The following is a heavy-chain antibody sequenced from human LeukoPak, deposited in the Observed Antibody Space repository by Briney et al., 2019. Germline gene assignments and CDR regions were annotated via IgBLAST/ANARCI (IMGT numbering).Heavy chain of an antibody. V-gene: IGHV4-59*08. CDR2: IYYTGST. D-gene: IGHD6-6*01. J-gene: IGHJ4*02. CDR3: ARHRAYSSSSPFDY. CDR1: GGSINSLY. Sequence: SETLSLTCSVSGGSINSLYWSWIRQPPGKGLEWIGYIYYTGSTNYNPSLKSRVTMFVDMSKNQFSLRPSSVTATDTAVYYCARHRAYSSSSPFDYSGQGTLVTVSS.